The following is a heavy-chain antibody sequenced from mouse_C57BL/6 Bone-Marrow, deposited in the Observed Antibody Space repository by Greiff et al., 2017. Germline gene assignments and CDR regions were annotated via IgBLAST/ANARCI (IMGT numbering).Heavy chain of an antibody. Sequence: EVKLVESGPELVKPGASVKISCKASGYSFTGYYMNWVKQSPEKSLEWIGEINPSTGGTTYNQTFKAKATLTVDKSSSTAYMQLKSLTSEDSAVYYCARLLLRYYFDYWGQGTTLTVSS. CDR1: GYSFTGYY. CDR3: ARLLLRYYFDY. D-gene: IGHD1-1*01. CDR2: INPSTGGT. J-gene: IGHJ2*01. V-gene: IGHV1-42*01.